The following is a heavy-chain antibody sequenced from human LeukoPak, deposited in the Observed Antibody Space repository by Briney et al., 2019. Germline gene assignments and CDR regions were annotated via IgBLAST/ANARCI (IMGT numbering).Heavy chain of an antibody. CDR1: GGSFSGYY. CDR2: INHSGST. Sequence: SETLSLTCAVYGGSFSGYYWSWTRQPPGKGLEWIGEINHSGSTNYNPSLKSRVTISVDTSKNQFSLKLSSVTAADTAVYYCARQGNIVVVPAADGVFDYWGQGTLVTVSS. V-gene: IGHV4-34*01. J-gene: IGHJ4*02. D-gene: IGHD2-2*01. CDR3: ARQGNIVVVPAADGVFDY.